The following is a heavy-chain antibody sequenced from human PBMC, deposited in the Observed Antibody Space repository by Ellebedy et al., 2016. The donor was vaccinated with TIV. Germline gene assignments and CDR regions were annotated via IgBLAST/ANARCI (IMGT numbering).Heavy chain of an antibody. V-gene: IGHV3-7*01. CDR2: INKDGNET. J-gene: IGHJ4*02. CDR1: GFTLSNYW. D-gene: IGHD1-26*01. CDR3: ARDGGVTVGATKPGY. Sequence: PGGSLRLSCAASGFTLSNYWMSWVRQAPGKGLEWVANINKDGNETYYVDSVKGRFTISRDNAKTSLYLQMNSLRAEDTAVYYYARDGGVTVGATKPGYWGQGTLVTVSS.